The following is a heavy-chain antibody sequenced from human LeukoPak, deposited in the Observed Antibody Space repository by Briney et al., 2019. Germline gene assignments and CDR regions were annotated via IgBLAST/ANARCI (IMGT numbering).Heavy chain of an antibody. CDR2: IYYSGST. CDR3: ARRTSGLEGWFDP. CDR1: GGSISSSNW. Sequence: SGTLSLTCAVSGGSISSSNWWSWVRQPPGKGLEWIGYIYYSGSTNYNPSLKSRVTISVDTSKNQFSLKLSSVTAADTAVYYCARRTSGLEGWFDPWGQGTLVTVSS. V-gene: IGHV4-4*02. D-gene: IGHD3/OR15-3a*01. J-gene: IGHJ5*02.